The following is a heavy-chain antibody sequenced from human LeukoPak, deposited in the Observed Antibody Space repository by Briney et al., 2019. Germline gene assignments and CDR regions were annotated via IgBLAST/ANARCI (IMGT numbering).Heavy chain of an antibody. CDR3: AREREEYCSSTSCFTPDGFDI. D-gene: IGHD2-2*02. Sequence: GGSLRLSCAASGFTVSSNYMSWVRQAPGKGLEGVSSISSSSSYIFYADSLKGRFTISRDNAKNSLYLQMNSLRAEDTAVYYCAREREEYCSSTSCFTPDGFDIWGQGTMVTVSS. CDR2: ISSSSSYI. V-gene: IGHV3-21*01. CDR1: GFTVSSNY. J-gene: IGHJ3*02.